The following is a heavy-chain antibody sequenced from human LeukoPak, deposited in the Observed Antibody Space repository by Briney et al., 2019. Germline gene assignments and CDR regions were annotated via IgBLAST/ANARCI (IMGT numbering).Heavy chain of an antibody. CDR1: GYTFTSYY. J-gene: IGHJ4*02. Sequence: ASVKVSCKASGYTFTSYYIHWVRQAPGQGLEWMGIIIPSGGSTSYAQTFQGRVTMTRDTSTCTVYMELSSLRSEDTAVYYCARASGYSGYDLIDYWGQGTLVTVSS. V-gene: IGHV1-46*01. D-gene: IGHD5-12*01. CDR3: ARASGYSGYDLIDY. CDR2: IIPSGGST.